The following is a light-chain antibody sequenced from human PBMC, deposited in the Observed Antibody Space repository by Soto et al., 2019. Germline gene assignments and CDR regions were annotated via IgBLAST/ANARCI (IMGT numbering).Light chain of an antibody. Sequence: QSVLTQPPSASGTPGQRVTISCSGSSSNIGRNTVNWYQQLPGTAPKLLIYSNNQRPSGVPDRFSGSKSGTSASQAISGLQSEDEADYYCAACEDSLNGVVFGGGTKLTVL. CDR3: AACEDSLNGVV. CDR2: SNN. CDR1: SSNIGRNT. V-gene: IGLV1-44*01. J-gene: IGLJ2*01.